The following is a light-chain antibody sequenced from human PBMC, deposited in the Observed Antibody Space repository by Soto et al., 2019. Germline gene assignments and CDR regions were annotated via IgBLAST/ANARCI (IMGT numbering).Light chain of an antibody. Sequence: DIQMTQSPSSLSASFGDSVTIXXRASQGIDTYLAWFQQKPGKAPKTXIYAASSLHSGVPSRFSGSGFVTDFTLTISSLQPEDFATYYCQHYNGYPQTFGQGTRLEIK. CDR3: QHYNGYPQT. CDR1: QGIDTY. J-gene: IGKJ5*01. CDR2: AAS. V-gene: IGKV1-16*01.